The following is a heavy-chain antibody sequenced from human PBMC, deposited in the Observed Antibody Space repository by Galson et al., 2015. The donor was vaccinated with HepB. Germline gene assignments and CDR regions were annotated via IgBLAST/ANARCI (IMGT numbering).Heavy chain of an antibody. CDR2: INPKSGAT. V-gene: IGHV1-2*06. D-gene: IGHD6-19*01. J-gene: IGHJ4*02. CDR1: GYTFTDYY. CDR3: ARDSSGWSHAWDY. Sequence: SVKVSCKASGYTFTDYYLNWMRQAPGQGLEWMGRINPKSGATNSAQKFQGRVTMTRDTSISTAYMELSRLKSDDTALYYCARDSSGWSHAWDYWGQGTLLTVSS.